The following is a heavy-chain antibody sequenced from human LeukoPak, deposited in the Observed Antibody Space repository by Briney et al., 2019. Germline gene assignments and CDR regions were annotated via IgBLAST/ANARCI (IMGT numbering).Heavy chain of an antibody. D-gene: IGHD4-23*01. Sequence: SETLSLTCTVSGGSISSSSYYWGWIRQPPGKGLEWIGSIYYSGSTYYNPSLKSRVTISVDTSKNQFSLKLSSVTAAYTAVYYCARTKDGGLYYFDYWGQGTLVTVSS. CDR1: GGSISSSSYY. CDR3: ARTKDGGLYYFDY. CDR2: IYYSGST. J-gene: IGHJ4*02. V-gene: IGHV4-39*01.